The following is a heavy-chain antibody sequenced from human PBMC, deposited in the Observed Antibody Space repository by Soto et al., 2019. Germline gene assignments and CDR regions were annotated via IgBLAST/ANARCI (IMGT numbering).Heavy chain of an antibody. CDR1: GFTFSGFS. CDR3: AREADFASSGYVLDY. D-gene: IGHD3-22*01. Sequence: EVQLVESGGGLVKPGGSLRLSCAASGFTFSGFSMNWVRQAPGKGLEWVSSVTSSPSSMFYADSVKGRFTISRDDAKDSLFLQVNSLRADDTAVYYCAREADFASSGYVLDYWGLGTLVTVSS. V-gene: IGHV3-21*02. CDR2: VTSSPSSM. J-gene: IGHJ4*02.